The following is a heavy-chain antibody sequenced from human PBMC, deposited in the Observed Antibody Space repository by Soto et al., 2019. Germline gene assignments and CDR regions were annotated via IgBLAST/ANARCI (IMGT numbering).Heavy chain of an antibody. Sequence: VQLVESGGGLVKPGGSLRLSCAASGFTFSDYYMSWIRQAPGKGLEWVSYISSSSSYTNYADSVKGRFTISRDNAKNSLYLQMNSLRAEDTAVYYCARTARYSSGWYNWGQGTLVTVSS. D-gene: IGHD6-19*01. CDR3: ARTARYSSGWYN. CDR1: GFTFSDYY. J-gene: IGHJ4*02. V-gene: IGHV3-11*05. CDR2: ISSSSSYT.